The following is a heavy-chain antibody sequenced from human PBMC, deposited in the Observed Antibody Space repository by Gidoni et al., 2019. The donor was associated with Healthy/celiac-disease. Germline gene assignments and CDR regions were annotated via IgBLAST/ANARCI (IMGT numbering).Heavy chain of an antibody. CDR1: GGSISSSSYY. J-gene: IGHJ4*02. CDR3: ARSTRGYSYGYVADFDY. Sequence: QLQLQESGPGLVKPSETLSLTCTVSGGSISSSSYYWGWIRKPPGKGLEWIGSRYYSGSTNYNPSLKSRVTISVDTSKNQFSLKLSSVTAAETAVYYCARSTRGYSYGYVADFDYWGQGTLVTVSS. CDR2: RYYSGST. D-gene: IGHD5-18*01. V-gene: IGHV4-39*01.